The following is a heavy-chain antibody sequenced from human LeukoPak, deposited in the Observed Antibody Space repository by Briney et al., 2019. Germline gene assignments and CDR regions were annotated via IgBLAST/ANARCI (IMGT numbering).Heavy chain of an antibody. CDR1: GFILSSYG. CDR2: IWYDGSNK. D-gene: IGHD6-19*01. CDR3: AKDRFSGSYYFDY. Sequence: GGSLRLSCAASGFILSSYGMHWVRQAPGKGLEWVAVIWYDGSNKYYAASVKGRFTISRDNSKDTLYLQMNSLRAEDTAVYYCAKDRFSGSYYFDYWGQGTLVTVSS. V-gene: IGHV3-33*06. J-gene: IGHJ4*02.